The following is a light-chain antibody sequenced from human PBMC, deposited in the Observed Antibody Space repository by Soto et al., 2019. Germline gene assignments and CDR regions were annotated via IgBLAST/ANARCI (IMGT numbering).Light chain of an antibody. J-gene: IGKJ2*01. CDR3: HHRSKWPYT. CDR1: QNIDAY. CDR2: DAS. Sequence: DIVLTQSPATLSLSPGERATLSCRASQNIDAYLLWFQQKPDQPPRLLIYDASNRASGIPARFSGSGSGTDYTLTISRLEPEDFAVYFCHHRSKWPYTFGPGTKLEIK. V-gene: IGKV3-11*01.